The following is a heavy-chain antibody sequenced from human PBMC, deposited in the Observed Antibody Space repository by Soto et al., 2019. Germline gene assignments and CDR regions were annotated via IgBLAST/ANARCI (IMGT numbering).Heavy chain of an antibody. J-gene: IGHJ3*02. CDR2: INSDGSST. D-gene: IGHD3-3*01. CDR1: GFTFSSYW. V-gene: IGHV3-74*01. CDR3: ARDSRWSGYDAFDI. Sequence: VSLRLSCAASGFTFSSYWMHWVRQAPGKGLVWVSRINSDGSSTSYADSVKGRFTISRDNAKNTLYLQMNSLRAEDAAVYYCARDSRWSGYDAFDIWGQGTMVT.